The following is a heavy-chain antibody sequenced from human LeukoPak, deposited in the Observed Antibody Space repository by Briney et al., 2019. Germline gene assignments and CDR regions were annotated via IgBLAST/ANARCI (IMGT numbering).Heavy chain of an antibody. J-gene: IGHJ4*02. CDR1: GFTFSNYA. V-gene: IGHV3-23*01. CDR2: ISGSASST. D-gene: IGHD3-22*01. Sequence: PGGSLRLSCAASGFTFSNYAMSWVRQAPGKGLEWVSAISGSASSTYHADSVKGRFTISRDNSKNTLYLQMNSLRAEDTAVYYCAKGRTNYYDSSGYQGSDYWGQGTLVTVSS. CDR3: AKGRTNYYDSSGYQGSDY.